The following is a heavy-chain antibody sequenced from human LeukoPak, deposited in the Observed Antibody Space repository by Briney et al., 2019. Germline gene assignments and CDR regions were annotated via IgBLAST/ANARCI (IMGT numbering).Heavy chain of an antibody. CDR2: IYPGDSDT. V-gene: IGHV5-51*01. CDR1: GSSFTSYW. CDR3: ARQFLELPDAFDV. J-gene: IGHJ3*01. Sequence: GASLKISCKGSGSSFTSYWIGWVRQMPGKGLELMGIIYPGDSDTRYSPSFQGQVTISADKSISTAYLQWSSLKASDTAMYYCARQFLELPDAFDVWGQGTMVTVSS. D-gene: IGHD3-3*01.